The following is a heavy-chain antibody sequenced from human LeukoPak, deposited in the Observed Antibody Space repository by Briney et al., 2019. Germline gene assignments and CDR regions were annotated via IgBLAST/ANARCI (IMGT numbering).Heavy chain of an antibody. CDR3: ARVNIVVVPAAISWFDP. CDR1: GYTFTGYY. D-gene: IGHD2-2*01. Sequence: GASVTVSYKASGYTFTGYYMHWVRQAPGQGLEWMGWINPNSGGTNYAQKFQGRVTMTRDTSIRTAYMELSRLRSDDTAVYYCARVNIVVVPAAISWFDPWGQGTLVTVSS. CDR2: INPNSGGT. V-gene: IGHV1-2*02. J-gene: IGHJ5*02.